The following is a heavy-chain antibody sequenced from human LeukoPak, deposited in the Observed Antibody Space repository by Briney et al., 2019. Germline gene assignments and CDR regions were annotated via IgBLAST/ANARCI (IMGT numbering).Heavy chain of an antibody. CDR2: IKQDGSEK. CDR3: ARDLIVVVVAARALDY. Sequence: GGSLRLSCAASGFTFSSYWMSWVRQAPXKXLEWAANIKQDGSEKYYVDSVKGRFTISRDHAKNSLYLQITSLRAEDTAVYYCARDLIVVVVAARALDYWGQGTLVTVSS. V-gene: IGHV3-7*01. CDR1: GFTFSSYW. J-gene: IGHJ4*02. D-gene: IGHD2-15*01.